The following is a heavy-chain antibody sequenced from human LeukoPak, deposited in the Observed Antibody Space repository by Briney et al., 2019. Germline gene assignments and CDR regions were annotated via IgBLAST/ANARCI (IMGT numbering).Heavy chain of an antibody. CDR2: ISWNSGSI. D-gene: IGHD2-21*02. Sequence: PGWSLRLSCTASGFTFDDYAMHWVRQAPGKGLEWVSGISWNSGSIGYADSVKGRFTISRDNAKNSLYLQMNSLRAEDTALYYCAKEGTTALVDYWGQGTLVTVSS. V-gene: IGHV3-9*01. J-gene: IGHJ4*02. CDR1: GFTFDDYA. CDR3: AKEGTTALVDY.